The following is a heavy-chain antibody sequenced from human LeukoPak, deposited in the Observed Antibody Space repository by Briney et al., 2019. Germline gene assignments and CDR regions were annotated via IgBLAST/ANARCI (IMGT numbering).Heavy chain of an antibody. Sequence: SETLSLTCTVSVGSISSYYWSWIRQPPGKGLEWIGYIYYSGSTNYNPSLKSRVTISVDTSKNQFSLRLRSVTAADTAVYYCARVTGYMIEDYFDYWGQGTLVTVSS. V-gene: IGHV4-59*01. D-gene: IGHD3-22*01. CDR3: ARVTGYMIEDYFDY. J-gene: IGHJ4*02. CDR1: VGSISSYY. CDR2: IYYSGST.